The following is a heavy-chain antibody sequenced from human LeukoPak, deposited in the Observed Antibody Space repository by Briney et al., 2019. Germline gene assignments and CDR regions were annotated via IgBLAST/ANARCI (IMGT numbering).Heavy chain of an antibody. Sequence: RPGESLKISCKGSGYSFTSYWIGWVRQVPGKGLEWMGIIYPGDSDTRYSPSFQDQVTFSADKSISTAYLQWSSLKASDTAMYYCARHLGTAMVSPLGYWGQGTLVTVSS. D-gene: IGHD5-18*01. V-gene: IGHV5-51*01. CDR3: ARHLGTAMVSPLGY. CDR1: GYSFTSYW. CDR2: IYPGDSDT. J-gene: IGHJ4*02.